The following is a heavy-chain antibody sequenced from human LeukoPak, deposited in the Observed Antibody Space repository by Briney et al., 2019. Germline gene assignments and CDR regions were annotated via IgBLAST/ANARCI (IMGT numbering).Heavy chain of an antibody. Sequence: GGSLRLSCAASGFTFSSYAMHWVRLAPGKGLEWVAFISYDGSSKYYADSVKGRFTISRDNSKNTLYLQMNSLRAEDTAVYYCAKEHDLWHEEGNWFDPWGQGTLVTVSS. CDR3: AKEHDLWHEEGNWFDP. J-gene: IGHJ5*02. V-gene: IGHV3-30*04. CDR2: ISYDGSSK. D-gene: IGHD3-3*01. CDR1: GFTFSSYA.